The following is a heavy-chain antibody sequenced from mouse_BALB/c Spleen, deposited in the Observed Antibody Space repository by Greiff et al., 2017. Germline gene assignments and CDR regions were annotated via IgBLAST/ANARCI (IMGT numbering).Heavy chain of an antibody. J-gene: IGHJ3*01. D-gene: IGHD3-1*01. Sequence: ESGPGLVKPSQSLSLTCSVTGYSITSGYYWNWLRQFPGNKLEWMGYISYDGSNNYNPSLKNRISITRDTSKNQFFLKLNSVTTEDTATYYCASAAARATWFAYWGQGTLVTVSA. V-gene: IGHV3-6*02. CDR1: GYSITSGYY. CDR3: ASAAARATWFAY. CDR2: ISYDGSN.